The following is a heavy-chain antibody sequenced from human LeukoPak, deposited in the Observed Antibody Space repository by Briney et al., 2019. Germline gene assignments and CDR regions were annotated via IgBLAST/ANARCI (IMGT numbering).Heavy chain of an antibody. CDR1: GYTFTGDY. CDR3: ARTDYSNYVGYSYLDL. V-gene: IGHV1-2*02. CDR2: NNTNSGGT. D-gene: IGHD4-11*01. J-gene: IGHJ2*01. Sequence: GASVKVSCKASGYTFTGDYMHWVRQAPGQGLEWVGWNNTNSGGTNYAQKCQGGVTMTRDTSISTAYMALSRLRSDDTAVYYCARTDYSNYVGYSYLDLWGGGTLVTVSS.